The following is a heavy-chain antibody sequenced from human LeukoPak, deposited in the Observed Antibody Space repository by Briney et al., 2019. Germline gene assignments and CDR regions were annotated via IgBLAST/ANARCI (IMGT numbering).Heavy chain of an antibody. D-gene: IGHD1-1*01. CDR1: GITFSSYA. V-gene: IGHV3-23*01. CDR3: APNWNLDY. CDR2: ISASGGST. Sequence: PGGSLRLSCAASGITFSSYAMSWVRQAPGKGLDWVSAISASGGSTYYADSVKGRFTISRDNSKNTVYLQMNSLRGEDTAIYYCAPNWNLDYWGQGSLVTVSS. J-gene: IGHJ4*02.